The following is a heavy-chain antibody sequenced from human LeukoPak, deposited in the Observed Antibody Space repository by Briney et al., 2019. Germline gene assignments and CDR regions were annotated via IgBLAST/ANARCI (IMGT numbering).Heavy chain of an antibody. CDR2: LNPKSGGA. V-gene: IGHV1-2*02. Sequence: ASVKVSGKASGYTLNAHFVHWVRQAPGQGLEWMGWLNPKSGGANSAQNFQGRVSMTGDTSISTAYMELSRLRSDDTAVYFCARALRTNILTTDYWGQGTLVTVSS. D-gene: IGHD3-9*01. CDR3: ARALRTNILTTDY. J-gene: IGHJ4*02. CDR1: GYTLNAHF.